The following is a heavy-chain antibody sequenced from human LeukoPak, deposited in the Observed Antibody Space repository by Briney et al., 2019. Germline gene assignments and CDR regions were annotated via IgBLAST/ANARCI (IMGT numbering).Heavy chain of an antibody. V-gene: IGHV4-34*01. CDR1: GGSFSGYY. D-gene: IGHD6-13*01. J-gene: IGHJ4*02. CDR2: INHSGST. CDR3: ARAVISSGWYV. Sequence: ASETLSLTCAVYGGSFSGYYWSWIRQPPGKGLEWIGEINHSGSTNYNPSLKSRVTISVDTSKNQFSLKLSSVTAADTAVYYCARAVISSGWYVWGQGTLVTVSS.